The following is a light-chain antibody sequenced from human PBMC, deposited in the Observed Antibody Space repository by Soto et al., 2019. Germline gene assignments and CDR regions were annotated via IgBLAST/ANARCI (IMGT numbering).Light chain of an antibody. V-gene: IGKV1-39*01. CDR2: AAS. J-gene: IGKJ1*01. Sequence: QMTQSPSSLSASVGDRITITCRASRDIGSDLSWYQQKPGKAPKLLIYAASNLQSGVPSRFSGSGSGTDFALTITSLQPEDFATYYCQQSYNIPQTFGQGTKVDIK. CDR3: QQSYNIPQT. CDR1: RDIGSD.